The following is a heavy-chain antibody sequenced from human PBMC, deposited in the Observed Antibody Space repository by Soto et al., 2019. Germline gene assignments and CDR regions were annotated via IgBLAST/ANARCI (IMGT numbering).Heavy chain of an antibody. CDR1: GFTFTRYS. J-gene: IGHJ4*02. CDR3: ARESEDLTSNFDY. Sequence: EVQLVESGGGLVKPGGSLRLSCAASGFTFTRYSMNWVRQAPGKGLEWVSSISSTTNYIYYADSMKGRFTVSRDNAKNSVYLDMNSLSAEDTAVYYCARESEDLTSNFDYWGQGTLVTVS. V-gene: IGHV3-21*01. CDR2: ISSTTNYI.